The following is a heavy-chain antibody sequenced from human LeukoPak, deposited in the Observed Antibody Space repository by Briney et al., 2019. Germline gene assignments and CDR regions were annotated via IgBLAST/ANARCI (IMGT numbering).Heavy chain of an antibody. CDR2: IYHSGST. Sequence: NPSETLSLTCAVSGGSVSSSNWWSWVRQPPGKGLEWIGEIYHSGSTDSNPSLKSRVTISVDKSKNQFSLNLTSVTAADTAVYFCARAAAGATPLDYWGQGTLVTVSS. D-gene: IGHD1-26*01. J-gene: IGHJ4*02. V-gene: IGHV4-4*02. CDR1: GGSVSSSNW. CDR3: ARAAAGATPLDY.